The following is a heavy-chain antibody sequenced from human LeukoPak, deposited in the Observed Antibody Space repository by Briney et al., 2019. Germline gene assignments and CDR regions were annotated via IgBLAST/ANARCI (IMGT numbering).Heavy chain of an antibody. V-gene: IGHV1-8*01. Sequence: GASVKVSCKASGYTFTSYDINWVRQATGQGLEWMGWMNPNSGNTGYAQKFQGRVTMTRNTSISTAYMELSSLRSEDTAVYYCARGGSEWELLPLDYWGQGTLVTVSS. CDR1: GYTFTSYD. J-gene: IGHJ4*02. CDR2: MNPNSGNT. CDR3: ARGGSEWELLPLDY. D-gene: IGHD1-26*01.